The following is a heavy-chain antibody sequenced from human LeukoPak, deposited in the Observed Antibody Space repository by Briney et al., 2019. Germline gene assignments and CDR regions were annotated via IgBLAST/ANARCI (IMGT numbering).Heavy chain of an antibody. CDR1: GFTFSSYA. CDR3: ARDLEVDCSSTSCYDYYFYSGMDV. Sequence: GRTLRLSCAASGFTFSSYAMHWVRQAPGKGLEWVAVVSFAGSNKYYADSVKGRFTISRDNSKNTLYLRMNNLRAEDTAVYCCARDLEVDCSSTSCYDYYFYSGMDVWGQGTTVTVSS. CDR2: VSFAGSNK. D-gene: IGHD2-2*01. V-gene: IGHV3-30*04. J-gene: IGHJ6*02.